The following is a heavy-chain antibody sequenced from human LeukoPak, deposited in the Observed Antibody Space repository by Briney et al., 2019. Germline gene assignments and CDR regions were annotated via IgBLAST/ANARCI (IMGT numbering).Heavy chain of an antibody. D-gene: IGHD4-17*01. CDR1: GYSFTSYW. Sequence: GESLKISCKGSGYSFTSYWIGWVRQMPGKGLEWVGIIYPGDSDTRYSPSFQGQVTISADKSISTAYLQWSSLKASDTAMYYCARPQMTTVTTMGAFDIWGQGTMVTVSS. V-gene: IGHV5-51*01. J-gene: IGHJ3*02. CDR2: IYPGDSDT. CDR3: ARPQMTTVTTMGAFDI.